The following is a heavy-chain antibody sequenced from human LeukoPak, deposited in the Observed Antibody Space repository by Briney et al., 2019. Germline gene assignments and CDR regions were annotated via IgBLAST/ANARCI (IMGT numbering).Heavy chain of an antibody. V-gene: IGHV4-61*02. D-gene: IGHD1-26*01. Sequence: SETLSLTCSVSGDSISSGSYYWSWIRQPAGKGLEWIGRIYTTGSTNYNPSLKSRVTISPDKSKNQFSLTLTSVTAADTAVYFCARAPLSGTYYTDAFDIWGQGTMVTVSS. J-gene: IGHJ3*02. CDR3: ARAPLSGTYYTDAFDI. CDR2: IYTTGST. CDR1: GDSISSGSYY.